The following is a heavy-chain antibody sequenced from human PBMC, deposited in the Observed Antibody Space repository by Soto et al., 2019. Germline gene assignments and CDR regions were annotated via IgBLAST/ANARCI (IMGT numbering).Heavy chain of an antibody. Sequence: PSETLSLTCTVSGDSISSYYGTWIRQSPGKGPEWIGYVHHSGTTNYNPSLESRVTMSLDTSKNQFSLKLSSVTAADTAVYYCARAADYDSTFDYWAREPWSPSPQ. CDR3: ARAADYDSTFDY. CDR1: GDSISSYY. J-gene: IGHJ4*02. CDR2: VHHSGTT. V-gene: IGHV4-59*01. D-gene: IGHD3-22*01.